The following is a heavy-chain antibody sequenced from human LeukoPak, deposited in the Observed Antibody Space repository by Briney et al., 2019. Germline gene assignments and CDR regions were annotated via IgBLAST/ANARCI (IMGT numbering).Heavy chain of an antibody. CDR3: ASFSGYYYYFDY. V-gene: IGHV3-74*01. J-gene: IGHJ4*02. CDR2: INIDGSST. CDR1: GFTFSSYW. Sequence: GGSLRLSCEASGFTFSSYWMHWVRQLPGKGLVWVSRINIDGSSTTYADSVKGRFTISRDNVKNSLYLQMSSLRAEDTAVYYCASFSGYYYYFDYWGQGTLVTVSS. D-gene: IGHD3-22*01.